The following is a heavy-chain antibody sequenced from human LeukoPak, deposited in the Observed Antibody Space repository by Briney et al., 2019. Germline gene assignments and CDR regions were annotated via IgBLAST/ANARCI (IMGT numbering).Heavy chain of an antibody. Sequence: GASVKVSCKASGYTFTSYYMHWVRQAPGQGLEWMGIINPSGGSTSYAQKFQGRVTMTRDTSTSTVYMELSSLRSEDTAVYYCARVGGAAGTLLNDAFDIWGQGTMVTVSS. CDR2: INPSGGST. J-gene: IGHJ3*02. CDR1: GYTFTSYY. CDR3: ARVGGAAGTLLNDAFDI. V-gene: IGHV1-46*01. D-gene: IGHD6-13*01.